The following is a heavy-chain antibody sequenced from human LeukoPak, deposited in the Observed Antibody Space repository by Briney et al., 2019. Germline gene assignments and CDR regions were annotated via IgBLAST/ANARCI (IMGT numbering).Heavy chain of an antibody. J-gene: IGHJ4*02. CDR3: ARDRGTAVYYDRSGAIDY. Sequence: ASVKVSCKASGYTFTSYYMHWVRQAPGQGLEWMRIINPSGGSTSYAQKFQGRVTMTRDTSTSTVYMELSSLRSEDTAVYYCARDRGTAVYYDRSGAIDYWGQGTLVTVSS. V-gene: IGHV1-46*01. CDR1: GYTFTSYY. D-gene: IGHD3-22*01. CDR2: INPSGGST.